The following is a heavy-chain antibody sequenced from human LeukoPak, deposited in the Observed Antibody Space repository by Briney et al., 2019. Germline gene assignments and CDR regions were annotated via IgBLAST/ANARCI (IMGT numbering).Heavy chain of an antibody. Sequence: ASVKVFCKASGYTFTSYDINWVRQATGQGLEWMGWMNPNSGNTGYAQKFQGRVAMTRNTSISTAFMELSSLRSEDTAVYYCARRNTIMVAGLDYWGQGTLVTVSS. J-gene: IGHJ4*02. V-gene: IGHV1-8*01. CDR3: ARRNTIMVAGLDY. CDR2: MNPNSGNT. CDR1: GYTFTSYD. D-gene: IGHD5-24*01.